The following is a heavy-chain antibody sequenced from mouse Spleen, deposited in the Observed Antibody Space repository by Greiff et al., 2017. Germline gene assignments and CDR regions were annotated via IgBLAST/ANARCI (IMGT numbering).Heavy chain of an antibody. D-gene: IGHD1-1*01. CDR1: GYTFTSYW. V-gene: IGHV1-50*01. CDR3: ARSRTVVATGAMDY. J-gene: IGHJ4*01. CDR2: IDPSDSYT. Sequence: QVQLQQPGAELVKPGASVKLSCKASGYTFTSYWMQWVKQRPGQGLEWIGEIDPSDSYTNYNQKFKGKATLTVDTSSSTAYMQLSSLTSEDSAVYYCARSRTVVATGAMDYWGQGTSVTVSS.